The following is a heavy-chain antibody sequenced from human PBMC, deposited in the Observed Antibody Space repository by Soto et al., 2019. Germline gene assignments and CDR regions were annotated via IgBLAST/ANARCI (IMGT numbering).Heavy chain of an antibody. Sequence: GGSLRLSCAASGFTFSSYAMSWVRQAPGKGLEWVSAISGSGGSTYYADSVKGRFTISRDDSKNTAYLQMNSLKTEDTAVYYCTRPNYYGSGSYRQEAFDIWGQGTMVTVSS. D-gene: IGHD3-10*01. J-gene: IGHJ3*02. V-gene: IGHV3-23*01. CDR3: TRPNYYGSGSYRQEAFDI. CDR2: ISGSGGST. CDR1: GFTFSSYA.